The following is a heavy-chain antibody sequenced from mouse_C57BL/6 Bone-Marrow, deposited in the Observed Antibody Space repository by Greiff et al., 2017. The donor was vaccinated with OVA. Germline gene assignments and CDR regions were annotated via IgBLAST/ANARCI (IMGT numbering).Heavy chain of an antibody. V-gene: IGHV1-26*01. CDR3: ARFYPYYFDY. CDR2: INPNNGGT. J-gene: IGHJ2*01. Sequence: VQLQQSGPELVKPGASVKISCKASGYTFTDYYMNWVKQSHGKSLEWIGDINPNNGGTSYNQKFKGKATLTVDKSSSTAYMELRSLTSEDSAVYYCARFYPYYFDYWGQGTTLTVSS. CDR1: GYTFTDYY. D-gene: IGHD2-3*01.